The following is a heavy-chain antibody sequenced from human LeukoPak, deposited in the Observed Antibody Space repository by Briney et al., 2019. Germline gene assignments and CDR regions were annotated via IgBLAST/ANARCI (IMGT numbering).Heavy chain of an antibody. V-gene: IGHV3-30*01. Sequence: GGSLRLSCAASGFQFRTYAMHWVRQAPGKGLEWLAIISYDGSSEYYADSVKGRFTVSRDNSEDTLSLQMNSLRPEDTAVYFCARGYYLDSGNFDYWGQGTLVTVSS. CDR2: ISYDGSSE. D-gene: IGHD3-10*01. CDR3: ARGYYLDSGNFDY. J-gene: IGHJ4*02. CDR1: GFQFRTYA.